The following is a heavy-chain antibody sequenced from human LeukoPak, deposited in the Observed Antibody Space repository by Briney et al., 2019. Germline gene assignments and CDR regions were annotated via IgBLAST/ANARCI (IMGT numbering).Heavy chain of an antibody. CDR2: LHHSGST. Sequence: SETLSLTCAVSGYSISSSYYWGWIRQPPGKGLEWIGSLHHSGSTYYNPSLQSRVTTSVDTSKNQFSLKLSSVTAADTAVYLCARVPAGSRYYFDDWGQGTLVTVSS. J-gene: IGHJ4*02. V-gene: IGHV4-38-2*01. D-gene: IGHD2-15*01. CDR3: ARVPAGSRYYFDD. CDR1: GYSISSSYY.